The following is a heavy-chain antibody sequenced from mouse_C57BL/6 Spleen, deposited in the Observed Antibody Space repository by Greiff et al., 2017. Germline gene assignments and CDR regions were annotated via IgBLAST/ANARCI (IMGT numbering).Heavy chain of an antibody. CDR1: GFSLTSYG. CDR3: ARNYYDYAGFAY. CDR2: IWSGGST. J-gene: IGHJ3*01. Sequence: VKLMESGPGLVQPSQSLSITCTVSGFSLTSYGVHWVRQSPGKGLEWLGVIWSGGSTDYNAAFISRLSISKDNSKSHVFFIMNSLQADDTAIYYCARNYYDYAGFAYWGQGTLVTVSA. V-gene: IGHV2-2*01. D-gene: IGHD2-4*01.